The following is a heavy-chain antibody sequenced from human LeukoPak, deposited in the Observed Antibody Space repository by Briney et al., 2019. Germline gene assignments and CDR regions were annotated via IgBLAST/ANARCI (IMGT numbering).Heavy chain of an antibody. V-gene: IGHV3-74*01. Sequence: GSLRLSCAASGFSFSGHWMHWARQLPGKGLVWVSRISPTGSTTSYADSVKGRFTISRDNSKNTLYLQMNSLRAEDTAVYYCAKKPGAYYYDSSGYPFDYWGQGTLVTVSS. CDR3: AKKPGAYYYDSSGYPFDY. D-gene: IGHD3-22*01. J-gene: IGHJ4*02. CDR2: ISPTGSTT. CDR1: GFSFSGHW.